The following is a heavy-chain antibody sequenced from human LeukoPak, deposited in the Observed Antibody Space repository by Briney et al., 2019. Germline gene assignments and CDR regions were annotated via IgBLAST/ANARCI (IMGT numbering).Heavy chain of an antibody. CDR2: ISWNSGSI. CDR3: ASLYFLRIAVESHFDY. J-gene: IGHJ4*02. V-gene: IGHV3-9*01. Sequence: GRSLRLSCAASGFTFDDYAMHWVRQAPGKGLEWVSGISWNSGSIGYADSVKGRFTISRDNAKNSLYLQMNSLRAEDTAVYYCASLYFLRIAVESHFDYWGQGTLVTVSS. D-gene: IGHD6-19*01. CDR1: GFTFDDYA.